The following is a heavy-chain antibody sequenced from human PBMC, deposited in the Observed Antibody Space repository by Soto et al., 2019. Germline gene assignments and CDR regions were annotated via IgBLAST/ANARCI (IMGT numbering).Heavy chain of an antibody. Sequence: QLQLQESGSGLVKPSQTLSLTCAVSGGSISSGGYSWNWIRQPPGKGLEWIGYIYHSGSTYYNPSLKSRVPISIDRSKSQFSLKLSSVTAADTAVYYCASDRGYSAFDMWGQGTMVTVSS. CDR3: ASDRGYSAFDM. CDR1: GGSISSGGYS. D-gene: IGHD3-10*01. CDR2: IYHSGST. V-gene: IGHV4-30-2*01. J-gene: IGHJ3*02.